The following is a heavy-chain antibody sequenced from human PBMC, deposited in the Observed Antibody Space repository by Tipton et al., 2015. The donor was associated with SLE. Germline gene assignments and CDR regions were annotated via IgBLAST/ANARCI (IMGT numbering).Heavy chain of an antibody. V-gene: IGHV4-39*07. J-gene: IGHJ2*01. D-gene: IGHD2-15*01. CDR1: GASISSSTYY. Sequence: GLVKPSETLSLTCSVSGASISSSTYYWGWIRQSPGKGLEWIGSFYYTANTYFNPSLRSRVTISVDTSKNRFSLELTFVTAADTAVYYCARGTLRTTFALRCRGGSCSSLYFDLWGRGSLVTVSS. CDR2: FYYTANT. CDR3: ARGTLRTTFALRCRGGSCSSLYFDL.